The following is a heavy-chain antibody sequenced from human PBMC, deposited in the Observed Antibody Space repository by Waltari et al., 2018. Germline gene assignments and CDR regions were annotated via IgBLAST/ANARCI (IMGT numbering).Heavy chain of an antibody. V-gene: IGHV4-39*01. CDR2: IYYSGST. J-gene: IGHJ5*02. D-gene: IGHD6-13*01. CDR1: GGSISSSSYY. CDR3: ATQQLDISAGNWFDP. Sequence: QLQLQESGPGLVKPSETLSLTCTVSGGSISSSSYYWGWIRQPPGKGLEWIGSIYYSGSTYYNPSLKSRVTISVDTSKNQFSLKLSSVTAADTAVYYCATQQLDISAGNWFDPWGQGTLVTVSS.